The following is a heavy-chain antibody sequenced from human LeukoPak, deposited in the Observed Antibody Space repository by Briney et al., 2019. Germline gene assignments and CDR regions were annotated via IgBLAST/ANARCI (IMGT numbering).Heavy chain of an antibody. D-gene: IGHD2-2*01. CDR3: ARVPRSYQLPSSYNWFDP. J-gene: IGHJ5*02. Sequence: ASVKVSCKASGYTLTSYGISWLRQAPRQALEWMGWISAYNGNTNYAQKLQGRVTITTDTSTSTAYMELRSLRSDDTAVYYCARVPRSYQLPSSYNWFDPWGQGTLVTVSS. CDR1: GYTLTSYG. CDR2: ISAYNGNT. V-gene: IGHV1-18*04.